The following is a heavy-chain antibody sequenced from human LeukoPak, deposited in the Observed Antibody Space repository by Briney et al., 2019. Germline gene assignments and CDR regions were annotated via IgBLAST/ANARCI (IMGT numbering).Heavy chain of an antibody. J-gene: IGHJ4*02. CDR1: GFTFSSYA. D-gene: IGHD3-10*01. CDR2: ISGGGGT. CDR3: AKDGGYGSGSYYPDY. V-gene: IGHV3-23*01. Sequence: GGSLRLSRAASGFTFSSYAMSWVRLAPRKGLEWVSAISGGGGTNYADSVKGRFTISRDNSKNTLYLQMNSLRAEDTAVYYCAKDGGYGSGSYYPDYWGQGTLDTVSS.